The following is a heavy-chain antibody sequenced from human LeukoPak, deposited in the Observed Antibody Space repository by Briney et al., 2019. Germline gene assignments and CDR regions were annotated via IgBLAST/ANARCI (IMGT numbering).Heavy chain of an antibody. Sequence: ASVKVSCKASGYTFTSYYMHWVRQAPGRGLEWMGIINPSGGSTSYAQKFQGRVTMTRDMSTSTVYMELSSLRSEDTAVYYCARVPDYYDSSGYYGEIDYWGQGTLVTVSS. V-gene: IGHV1-46*01. D-gene: IGHD3-22*01. CDR2: INPSGGST. CDR3: ARVPDYYDSSGYYGEIDY. J-gene: IGHJ4*02. CDR1: GYTFTSYY.